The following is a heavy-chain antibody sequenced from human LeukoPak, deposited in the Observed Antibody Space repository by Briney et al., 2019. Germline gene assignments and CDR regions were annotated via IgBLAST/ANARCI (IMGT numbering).Heavy chain of an antibody. CDR2: IYYSGST. J-gene: IGHJ4*02. D-gene: IGHD3-10*01. CDR1: GAYISSSSYY. V-gene: IGHV4-39*07. CDR3: ARLRALLWFGELYDY. Sequence: SETLSLTCTVSGAYISSSSYYWGWIRQPPGKGLEWIGSIYYSGSTNYNPSLKSRVTISVDTSKNQFSLKLSSVTAADTAVYYCARLRALLWFGELYDYWGQGTLVTVSS.